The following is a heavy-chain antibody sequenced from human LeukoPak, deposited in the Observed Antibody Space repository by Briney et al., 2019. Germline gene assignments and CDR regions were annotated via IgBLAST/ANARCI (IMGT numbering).Heavy chain of an antibody. CDR3: ARDGYSSSWYENWFDP. D-gene: IGHD6-13*01. CDR1: GYTFTSYG. J-gene: IGHJ5*02. V-gene: IGHV1-18*01. CDR2: ISAYNGNT. Sequence: ASVKVSRKASGYTFTSYGISWVRQAPGQGLEWMGLISAYNGNTNYAQKLQGRVTMTTDTSTSTAYMELRSLRSDDTAVYYCARDGYSSSWYENWFDPWGQGTLVTVSS.